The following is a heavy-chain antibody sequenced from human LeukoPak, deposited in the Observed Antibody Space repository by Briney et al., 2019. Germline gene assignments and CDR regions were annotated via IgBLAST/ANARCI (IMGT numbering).Heavy chain of an antibody. J-gene: IGHJ4*02. V-gene: IGHV4-34*01. CDR3: ARRASVTATLDY. D-gene: IGHD2-15*01. Sequence: TSETLSLTCAVYGESFSCHYWSWIRQPPGKGLERIGEINHSGGTNYNPSLQRRVTISVDTSKNQFSLKLSSVTAADTAVYYCARRASVTATLDYWGQGTLVTVSS. CDR1: GESFSCHY. CDR2: INHSGGT.